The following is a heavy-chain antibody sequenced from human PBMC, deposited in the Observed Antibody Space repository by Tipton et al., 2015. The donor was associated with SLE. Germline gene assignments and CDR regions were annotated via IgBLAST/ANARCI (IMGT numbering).Heavy chain of an antibody. J-gene: IGHJ3*01. CDR1: GGSISSSSYY. Sequence: GLVKPSETLSLTCTVSGGSISSSSYYWGWIRQPAGMGLEWIGHIYNSGSATYNPSLKSRVAISVDTSKNQFSLKLSSVTAADTAVYYCARLQWLSGFDLWGQGTMVTVSS. D-gene: IGHD6-19*01. V-gene: IGHV4-61*02. CDR2: IYNSGSA. CDR3: ARLQWLSGFDL.